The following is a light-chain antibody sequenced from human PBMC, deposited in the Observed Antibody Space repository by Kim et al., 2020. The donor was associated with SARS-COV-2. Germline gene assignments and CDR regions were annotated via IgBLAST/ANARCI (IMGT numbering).Light chain of an antibody. V-gene: IGLV3-21*04. CDR1: SIGSKS. CDR2: YDS. Sequence: PGKTAGIPCGGNSIGSKSVRWYQQRPGQAPVLVIYYDSDRPSGIPERFSGSNSGNTATLTISRVEAGDEADYYCQVWDSSSDHPVFGGGTQLTVL. J-gene: IGLJ3*02. CDR3: QVWDSSSDHPV.